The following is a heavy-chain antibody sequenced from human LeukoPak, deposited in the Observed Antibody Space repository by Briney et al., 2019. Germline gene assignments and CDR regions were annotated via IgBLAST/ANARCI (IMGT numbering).Heavy chain of an antibody. CDR1: GYSFTSYW. V-gene: IGHV1-46*01. D-gene: IGHD6-13*01. CDR3: ARSHSSWYWFDP. Sequence: GESLKISCKGSGYSFTSYWIGWVRQAPGQGLEWMGVIDPRGGSTTYAQKVQGRFTMTRDTSTSTVYMELRSLNSEDTAVYYCARSHSSWYWFDPWGQGTLVTVSS. CDR2: IDPRGGST. J-gene: IGHJ5*02.